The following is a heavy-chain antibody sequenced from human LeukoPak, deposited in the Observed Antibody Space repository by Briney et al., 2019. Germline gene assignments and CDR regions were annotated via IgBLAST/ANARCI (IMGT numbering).Heavy chain of an antibody. V-gene: IGHV3-21*01. CDR2: ISSSSSYI. J-gene: IGHJ3*02. CDR3: ARPPDVYGTDPHAFDI. Sequence: GGSLRLSCAASGFTVSSNYMSWVRQAPGKGLEWVSSISSSSSYIYYADSVKGRFTISRDNAKNSLYLQMNSLRAEDTAVYYCARPPDVYGTDPHAFDIWGQGTMVTVSS. CDR1: GFTVSSNY. D-gene: IGHD1-14*01.